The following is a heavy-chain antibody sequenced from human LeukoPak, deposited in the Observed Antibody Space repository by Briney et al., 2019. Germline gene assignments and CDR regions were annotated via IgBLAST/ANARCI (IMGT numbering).Heavy chain of an antibody. CDR2: ISGSGGST. CDR3: AKSYDSSGQYYGPGDY. Sequence: PGGSLRLSYVASGFTFCRCCMLSVRQAPGKGLVWVSAISGSGGSTYYADSVKGRFTISRDNSKNTLYLQMNSLRAEDTAVYYWAKSYDSSGQYYGPGDYWGQGTLVTVSS. CDR1: GFTFCRCC. J-gene: IGHJ4*02. D-gene: IGHD3-22*01. V-gene: IGHV3-23*01.